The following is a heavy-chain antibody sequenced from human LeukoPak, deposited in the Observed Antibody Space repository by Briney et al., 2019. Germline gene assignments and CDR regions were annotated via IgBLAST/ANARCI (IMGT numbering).Heavy chain of an antibody. V-gene: IGHV4-34*01. Sequence: PSETLSLTCAVYGGSFSGYYWSWIRQPPGKGLEWIGEINHSGSTNYNPSLKSRVTISVDTSKNQFSLKLSSVTAADTAVYYCARGQRYDFWSGYNGFDYWGQGTLVTVSS. CDR3: ARGQRYDFWSGYNGFDY. CDR1: GGSFSGYY. D-gene: IGHD3-3*01. CDR2: INHSGST. J-gene: IGHJ4*02.